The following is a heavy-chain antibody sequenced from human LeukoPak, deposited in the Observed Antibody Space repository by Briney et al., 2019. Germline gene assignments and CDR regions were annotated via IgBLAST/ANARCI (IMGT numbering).Heavy chain of an antibody. CDR2: IKQDGSEK. J-gene: IGHJ4*02. V-gene: IGHV3-7*01. D-gene: IGHD5-18*01. CDR1: GFTFGSYW. CDR3: TRTRIPLYYFDY. Sequence: GGSLRLSCAASGFTFGSYWMSWVRRAPGKGLEWVANIKQDGSEKYYVDSVKGRFTISRDNAKNSLYLQMNSLRAEDTAVYYCTRTRIPLYYFDYWGQGTLVTVSS.